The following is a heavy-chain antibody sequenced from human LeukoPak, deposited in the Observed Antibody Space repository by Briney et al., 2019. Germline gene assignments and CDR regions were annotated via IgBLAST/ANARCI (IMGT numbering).Heavy chain of an antibody. V-gene: IGHV3-48*02. J-gene: IGHJ3*02. CDR2: ITSSSSTI. D-gene: IGHD3-22*01. CDR1: GFTFSTYS. CDR3: ARVDWMIGAFDI. Sequence: GGSLRLSCAASGFTFSTYSMNWVRQAPGKGLEWVSYITSSSSTIYYADSVRGRFTISRDNAKNSLYLQMNSLRDEDTAVYYCARVDWMIGAFDIWGQGTMVTVS.